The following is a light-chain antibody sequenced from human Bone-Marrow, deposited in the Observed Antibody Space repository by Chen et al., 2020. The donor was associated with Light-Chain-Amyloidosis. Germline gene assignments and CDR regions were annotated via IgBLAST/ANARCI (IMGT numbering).Light chain of an antibody. CDR1: DLPTKY. V-gene: IGLV3-25*03. J-gene: IGLJ2*01. Sequence: SYELTQPPSVSVSPGQTARITCSGDDLPTKYAYWYQQKPGQAPVLVIHRDTERPSGISVRFSGPSSGTTATLTISGVQAEDEADYHCQSADSSGTYEVIFGGGTKLTVL. CDR2: RDT. CDR3: QSADSSGTYEVI.